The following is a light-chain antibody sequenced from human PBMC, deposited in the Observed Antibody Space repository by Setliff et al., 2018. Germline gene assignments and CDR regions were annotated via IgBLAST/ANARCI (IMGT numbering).Light chain of an antibody. CDR2: DNN. CDR1: SSNIGNNY. CDR3: GTWDSSLSAVV. Sequence: QSALAQPPSVSAAPGQKVTISCSGSSSNIGNNYVSWYQQLPGTAPKLLIYDNNKRPSGIPDRFSGSKSGTSATLGITGLQTGDEADYYCGTWDSSLSAVVFGGGTKGTV. J-gene: IGLJ2*01. V-gene: IGLV1-51*01.